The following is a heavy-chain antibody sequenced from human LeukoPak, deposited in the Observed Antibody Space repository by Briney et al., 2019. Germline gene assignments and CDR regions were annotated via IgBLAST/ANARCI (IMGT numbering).Heavy chain of an antibody. CDR3: ARFIAAAGTLYYGMDV. CDR2: IIPIFGTA. V-gene: IGHV1-69*13. J-gene: IGHJ6*02. D-gene: IGHD6-13*01. CDR1: GGTFSSYA. Sequence: ASVKVSCKASGGTFSSYAISWVRQAPGQGLEWMGGIIPIFGTANYAQKFQGRVTIIADESTSTVYMELSSPRSEDTAVYYCARFIAAAGTLYYGMDVWGQGTTVTVSS.